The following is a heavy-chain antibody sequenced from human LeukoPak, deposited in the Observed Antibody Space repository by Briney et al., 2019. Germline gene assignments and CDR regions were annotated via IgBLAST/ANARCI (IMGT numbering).Heavy chain of an antibody. CDR2: ISGSGGST. CDR3: AKEGTGGHIVATIVVFYP. D-gene: IGHD5-12*01. V-gene: IGHV3-23*01. Sequence: GGSLRLSCAASGFTFSSYAMSWVRQAPGKGLEWVSAISGSGGSTYYADSVKGRFTISRDNSKNTLYLQMNSLRAEDTAVYYCAKEGTGGHIVATIVVFYPWGQGTLVTVSS. CDR1: GFTFSSYA. J-gene: IGHJ5*02.